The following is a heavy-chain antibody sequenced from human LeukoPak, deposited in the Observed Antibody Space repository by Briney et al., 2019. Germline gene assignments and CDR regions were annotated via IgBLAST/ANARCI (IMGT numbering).Heavy chain of an antibody. CDR3: ARGGSYFFPHDY. J-gene: IGHJ4*02. CDR2: IYSGGST. CDR1: GFTVSSNY. Sequence: GGSLRLSCAASGFTVSSNYMSWVRQAPGKGLEWVSVIYSGGSTYYADSVKGRFTISRDNFKNTLYLQMNSLRAEDTAVYYCARGGSYFFPHDYWGQGTLVTVSS. V-gene: IGHV3-53*01. D-gene: IGHD1-26*01.